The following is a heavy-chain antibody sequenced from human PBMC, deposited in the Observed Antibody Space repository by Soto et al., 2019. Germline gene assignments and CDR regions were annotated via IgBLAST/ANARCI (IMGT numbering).Heavy chain of an antibody. D-gene: IGHD2-2*01. CDR2: ISGRGTTT. Sequence: GGSLRLSCEASGFSFGSYSMSWVRQAPGKGLEWVSFISGRGTTTYYADSVRGRFTVSRDNAKNSLSLEVSSLRDEDTAVYYCARLGYCSSATCKYYFYYYGMDVWGQGTTVTVSS. J-gene: IGHJ6*02. CDR3: ARLGYCSSATCKYYFYYYGMDV. CDR1: GFSFGSYS. V-gene: IGHV3-48*02.